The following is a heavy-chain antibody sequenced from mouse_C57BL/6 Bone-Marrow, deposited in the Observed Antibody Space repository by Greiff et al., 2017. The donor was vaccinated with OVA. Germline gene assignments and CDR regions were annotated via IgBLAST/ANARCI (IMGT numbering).Heavy chain of an antibody. CDR3: ARYPSYSNYAMDY. J-gene: IGHJ4*01. CDR1: GYSITSDY. V-gene: IGHV3-8*01. Sequence: EVMLVESGPGLAKPSQTLSLTCSVTGYSITSDYWNWIRKFPGNKLEYMGYISYSGSTYYNPSLKSRISITRDTSKNQYYLQLNSVTTEDTATYDCARYPSYSNYAMDYWGQGTSVTVSS. CDR2: ISYSGST. D-gene: IGHD2-5*01.